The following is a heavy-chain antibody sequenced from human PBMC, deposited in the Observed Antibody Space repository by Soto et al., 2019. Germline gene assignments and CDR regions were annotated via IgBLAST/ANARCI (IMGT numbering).Heavy chain of an antibody. CDR2: ISGSGGST. CDR3: AKTPISYCSSTSCYRYFDY. D-gene: IGHD2-2*01. J-gene: IGHJ4*02. Sequence: PGGSLRLSCAASGFTFRSYAMSWVRQAPGKGLEWVSAISGSGGSTYYADSVKGRFTISRDNSKNTLYLQMDSLRADDTAVYYCAKTPISYCSSTSCYRYFDYWGRGSLFTVSS. V-gene: IGHV3-23*01. CDR1: GFTFRSYA.